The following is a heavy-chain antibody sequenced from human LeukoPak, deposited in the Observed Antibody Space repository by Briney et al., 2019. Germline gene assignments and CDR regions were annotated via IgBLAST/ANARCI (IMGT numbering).Heavy chain of an antibody. V-gene: IGHV1-69*04. CDR1: GGTFSSYA. J-gene: IGHJ6*02. Sequence: SVKVSCKASGGTFSSYAISWVRQAPGQRLEWMGRIIPILGIANYAQKFQGRVTITADKSTSTAYMELSSLRSEDTAVYYCARDMWELQGYYYYGMDVWGQGTTVTVSS. CDR2: IIPILGIA. D-gene: IGHD1-26*01. CDR3: ARDMWELQGYYYYGMDV.